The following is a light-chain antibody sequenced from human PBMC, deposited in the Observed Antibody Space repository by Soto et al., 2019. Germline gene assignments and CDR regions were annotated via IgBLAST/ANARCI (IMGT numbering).Light chain of an antibody. CDR3: CSYAGSYTYV. CDR1: GSNIGSNP. V-gene: IGLV1-44*01. CDR2: GYN. J-gene: IGLJ1*01. Sequence: QSVLTQKPSATGTPGQRVTISCSGSGSNIGSNPVNWFLLLPGTAPKLLIYGYNQRPSGVPDRFSGSKSGTSASLAISGLQSEDEADYYCCSYAGSYTYVFGTGTKLTVL.